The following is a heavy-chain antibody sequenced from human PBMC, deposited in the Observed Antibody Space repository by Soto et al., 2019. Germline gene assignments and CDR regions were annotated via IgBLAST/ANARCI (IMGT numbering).Heavy chain of an antibody. CDR1: GFTFSVYA. V-gene: IGHV3-64D*06. CDR2: ISSNGDST. D-gene: IGHD1-1*01. Sequence: GGSLILSCLASGFTFSVYAMHWVRQAPGKGLEYVSSISSNGDSTYYADSGKGRFTISRDNSKNKLYLQMSSLRAEDTAVHYCVKFGLERDYYGMDVWGQGTTVTVSS. J-gene: IGHJ6*02. CDR3: VKFGLERDYYGMDV.